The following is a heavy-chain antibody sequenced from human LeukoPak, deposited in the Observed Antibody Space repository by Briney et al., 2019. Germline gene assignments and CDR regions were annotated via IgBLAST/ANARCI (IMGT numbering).Heavy chain of an antibody. J-gene: IGHJ4*02. D-gene: IGHD2-2*02. CDR2: ITGSDDST. Sequence: GGSLRLSCAASGFTFSAYAMNWVRQAPGKELEWVSSITGSDDSTYYADSVKDRFTISRDDSKNTLFLQMNSLRAEDTAVYYCAKSRSMISTSCYNYWGQGTLVTVSS. V-gene: IGHV3-23*01. CDR3: AKSRSMISTSCYNY. CDR1: GFTFSAYA.